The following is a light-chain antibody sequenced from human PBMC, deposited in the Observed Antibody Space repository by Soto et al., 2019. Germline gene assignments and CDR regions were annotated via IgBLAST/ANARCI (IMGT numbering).Light chain of an antibody. CDR1: PTISSW. Sequence: DIQMTQSPSTLSASVGDRGAISCRASPTISSWLAWYQPKPWKAPKVLIYKASTLESGVPSRFSGSASGTEFTLTIRRLQPDDFATYYGQQYTSVSLLTFCGSTKVDIK. J-gene: IGKJ4*01. CDR3: QQYTSVSLLT. V-gene: IGKV1-5*03. CDR2: KAS.